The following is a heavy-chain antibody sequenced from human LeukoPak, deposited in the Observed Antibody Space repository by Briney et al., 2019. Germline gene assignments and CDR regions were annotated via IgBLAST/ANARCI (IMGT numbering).Heavy chain of an antibody. CDR1: GGSISSGDYY. J-gene: IGHJ5*02. D-gene: IGHD5-12*01. CDR2: IYYSGST. CDR3: ARDRSGYAWFDP. V-gene: IGHV4-31*03. Sequence: SETLSLTGTVSGGSISSGDYYWSWIRQHPGKGLEWIGYIYYSGSTYYNPSLKSRLTISVDTSKNQFSLKLSSVTAADTAVYYCARDRSGYAWFDPWGQGTLVTVSS.